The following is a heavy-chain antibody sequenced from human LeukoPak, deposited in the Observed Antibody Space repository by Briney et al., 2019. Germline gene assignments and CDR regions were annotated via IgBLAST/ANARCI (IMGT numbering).Heavy chain of an antibody. V-gene: IGHV3-20*04. CDR1: GFTFDDYG. CDR3: ARWSGSGWYVNYYYYYMDV. CDR2: INWNGGST. J-gene: IGHJ6*03. Sequence: PGGSLRLSCAASGFTFDDYGMSWVRHAPGKGLEWVSGINWNGGSTGYADSVKGRFTISRDNAKNSLYLQMNSLRAEDTALYYCARWSGSGWYVNYYYYYMDVWGKGTTVTVSS. D-gene: IGHD6-19*01.